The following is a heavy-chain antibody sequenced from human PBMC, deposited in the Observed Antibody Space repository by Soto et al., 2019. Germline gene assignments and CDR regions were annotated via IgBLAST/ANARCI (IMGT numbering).Heavy chain of an antibody. CDR2: IYHSGST. D-gene: IGHD6-19*01. CDR3: ARQPIIAVAGTFYYYYGMDV. J-gene: IGHJ6*02. Sequence: SETLSLTCAVSGGSISSSNWWSWVRQPPGKGLEWIGEIYHSGSTNYNPSLKSRVTISVDKSKNQFSLKLSSVTATDTAVYYCARQPIIAVAGTFYYYYGMDVWGQGTTVTVSS. V-gene: IGHV4-4*02. CDR1: GGSISSSNW.